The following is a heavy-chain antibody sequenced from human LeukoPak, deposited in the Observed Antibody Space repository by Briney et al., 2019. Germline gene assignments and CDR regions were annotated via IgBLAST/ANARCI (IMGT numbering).Heavy chain of an antibody. CDR3: ARVDCSGGSCYYDY. D-gene: IGHD2-15*01. CDR1: GFIFSSYA. J-gene: IGHJ4*02. CDR2: ISGSGGST. Sequence: GGSLRLSCAASGFIFSSYAMSWVRQAPGKGLEWVSAISGSGGSTYYADSVKGRFTISRDNSKNTLYLQMNSLRAEDTAVYYCARVDCSGGSCYYDYWGQGTLVTVSS. V-gene: IGHV3-23*01.